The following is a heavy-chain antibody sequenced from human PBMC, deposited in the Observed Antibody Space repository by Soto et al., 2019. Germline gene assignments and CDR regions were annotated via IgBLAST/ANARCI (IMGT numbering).Heavy chain of an antibody. V-gene: IGHV1-69*02. CDR3: ASGPRVAAVDY. CDR1: GGTFSSYT. CDR2: IIPILGIA. J-gene: IGHJ4*02. D-gene: IGHD6-19*01. Sequence: QVQLVQSGAEVKTPGSSVKVSCKASGGTFSSYTISWVRQAPGQGLEWMGRIIPILGIANYAQKFQGRVTITADKSTSTAYMELSSLRSEDTAVYYCASGPRVAAVDYWGQGTLVTVSS.